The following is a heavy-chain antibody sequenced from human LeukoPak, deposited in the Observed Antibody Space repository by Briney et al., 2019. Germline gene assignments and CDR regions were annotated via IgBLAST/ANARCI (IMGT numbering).Heavy chain of an antibody. CDR2: ISGSGDNT. CDR3: HIYCGGDCYSGGWFDP. CDR1: GFSFSLYA. D-gene: IGHD2-21*01. V-gene: IGHV3-23*01. Sequence: PEGSLRLSCAASGFSFSLYAMNWVRQAPGKGLEWVSAISGSGDNTYYADSVKGHFTISRDNSKNILYLQMNSLRAEDTAVYYCHIYCGGDCYSGGWFDPWGQGTLVTVSS. J-gene: IGHJ5*02.